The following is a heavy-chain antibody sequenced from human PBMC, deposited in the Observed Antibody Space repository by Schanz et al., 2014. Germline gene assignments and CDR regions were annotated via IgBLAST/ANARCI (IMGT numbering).Heavy chain of an antibody. J-gene: IGHJ4*02. CDR3: ARANYRRKINFDY. CDR2: IWSDGSTK. Sequence: QVQMVESGGGVVQPGRSLRLSCAASGFAFSVYGMHWVRQAPGKGPEWVAVIWSDGSTKYYADSVKGRFTISRDNSKNTLYLQMTSLRAADTAVYYCARANYRRKINFDYWGRGTLVTVSS. V-gene: IGHV3-33*03. D-gene: IGHD3-10*01. CDR1: GFAFSVYG.